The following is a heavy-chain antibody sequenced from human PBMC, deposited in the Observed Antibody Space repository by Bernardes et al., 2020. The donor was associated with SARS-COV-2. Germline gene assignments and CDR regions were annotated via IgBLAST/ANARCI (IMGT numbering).Heavy chain of an antibody. V-gene: IGHV3-21*01. Sequence: SLRLSCTASVFTFSSYSMNWVRQAPGKGLEWVSSISSSSSYIYYAHSVKGRFTISRDNAKNSLYLQMNSLRAEDTAVYYCARPYYYDSSGYSGEGYWGQGTLVTVSS. CDR1: VFTFSSYS. CDR3: ARPYYYDSSGYSGEGY. D-gene: IGHD3-22*01. J-gene: IGHJ4*02. CDR2: ISSSSSYI.